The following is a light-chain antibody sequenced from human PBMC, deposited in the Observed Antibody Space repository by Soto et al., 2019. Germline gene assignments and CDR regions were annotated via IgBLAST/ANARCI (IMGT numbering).Light chain of an antibody. CDR1: SSDIGGYNY. CDR3: CSYAGTSHV. CDR2: DVS. Sequence: QSALTQPPSVSGSPGQSVTISCTGTSSDIGGYNYVSWYQQLPGKAPKLMIYDVSKRPSGVPDRFSGSNSGNTASLTISGLQAEDEADYYCCSYAGTSHVLGTGTKRTVL. V-gene: IGLV2-11*01. J-gene: IGLJ1*01.